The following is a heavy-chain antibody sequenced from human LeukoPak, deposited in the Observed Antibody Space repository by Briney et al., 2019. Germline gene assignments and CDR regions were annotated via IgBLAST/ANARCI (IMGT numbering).Heavy chain of an antibody. CDR1: GGTFSSYA. CDR3: ARDYYDSSGYYFGDDY. CDR2: IIPILGIA. Sequence: GASVKVSCKASGGTFSSYAISWVRQAPGQGLEWMGRIIPILGIANYAQKFQGRVTITADKSTSTAYMELSSLRSEDTAVYYCARDYYDSSGYYFGDDYWGQGTLVTVSS. D-gene: IGHD3-22*01. J-gene: IGHJ4*02. V-gene: IGHV1-69*04.